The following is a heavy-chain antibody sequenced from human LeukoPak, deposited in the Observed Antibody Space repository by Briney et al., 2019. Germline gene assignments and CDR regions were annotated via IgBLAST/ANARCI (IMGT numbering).Heavy chain of an antibody. CDR3: ARAVLIAALFDY. Sequence: PSETLSLTCTVSGGSISSYYWSWIRQPPGKGLEWIGYIYYSGSTNYNPSLKSRVTISVDTSKNQFSLKLSSVTAADTAVYYCARAVLIAALFDYWGQGTLVTVSS. CDR2: IYYSGST. J-gene: IGHJ4*02. D-gene: IGHD6-6*01. CDR1: GGSISSYY. V-gene: IGHV4-59*01.